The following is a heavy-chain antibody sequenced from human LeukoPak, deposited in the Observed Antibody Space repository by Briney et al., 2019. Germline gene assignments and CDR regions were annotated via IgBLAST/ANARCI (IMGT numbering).Heavy chain of an antibody. Sequence: KPGGSLRLSCAASGFTFSDYYMSWIRQAPGKGLEWVSYISSRSSHTNYADSVKGRFTISRDNSKNTLSLQMNSLRAEDTALYYCAKDSSVPYGITDWGQGTLVTVSS. CDR2: ISSRSSHT. D-gene: IGHD4-17*01. V-gene: IGHV3-11*03. CDR3: AKDSSVPYGITD. CDR1: GFTFSDYY. J-gene: IGHJ4*02.